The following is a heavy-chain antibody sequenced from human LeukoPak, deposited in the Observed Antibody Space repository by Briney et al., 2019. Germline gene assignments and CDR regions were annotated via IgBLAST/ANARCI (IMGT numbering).Heavy chain of an antibody. CDR1: GFTFHTYW. CDR2: IKLDGSEK. V-gene: IGHV3-7*01. CDR3: AKDKSLGVCDY. D-gene: IGHD2-8*01. J-gene: IGHJ4*01. Sequence: PGGSLRLSCAASGFTFHTYWMTWVRQAPGKGLEWVASIKLDGSEKYYVDSVKGRFTISRDNTKNSLYLQMNSLRAEDTAVYYCAKDKSLGVCDYWGHGTLVTVSS.